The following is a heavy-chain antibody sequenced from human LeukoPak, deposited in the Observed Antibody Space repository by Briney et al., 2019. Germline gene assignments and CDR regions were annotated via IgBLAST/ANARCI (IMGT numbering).Heavy chain of an antibody. Sequence: SQTLSLTCTVSGGSISSGAYYWSWIRQHPGKGLEWIGYIYYSGSTYYNPSLKSRVTISVDTSKNQFSLKLSSVTAADTAVYYCARDGGPGGAVAGSWGQGTLVTVSS. V-gene: IGHV4-31*03. D-gene: IGHD6-19*01. CDR2: IYYSGST. J-gene: IGHJ4*02. CDR3: ARDGGPGGAVAGS. CDR1: GGSISSGAYY.